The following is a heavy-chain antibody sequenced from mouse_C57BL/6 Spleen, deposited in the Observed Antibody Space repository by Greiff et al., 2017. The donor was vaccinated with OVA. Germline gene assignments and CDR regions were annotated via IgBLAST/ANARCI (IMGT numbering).Heavy chain of an antibody. V-gene: IGHV1-69*01. Sequence: QVQLKQPGAELVMPGASVKLSCKASGYTFTSYWMHWVKQRPGQGLEWIGEIDPSDSYTNYNQKFKGKSTLTVAKSSSTAYRQLSSLTSEDSAVYYCAVYYSNYPFAYWGQGTLVTVSA. D-gene: IGHD2-5*01. CDR1: GYTFTSYW. J-gene: IGHJ3*01. CDR3: AVYYSNYPFAY. CDR2: IDPSDSYT.